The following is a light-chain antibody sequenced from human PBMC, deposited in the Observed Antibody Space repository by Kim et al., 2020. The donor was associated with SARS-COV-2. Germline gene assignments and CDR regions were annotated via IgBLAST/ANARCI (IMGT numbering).Light chain of an antibody. CDR2: GTS. V-gene: IGKV3-20*01. CDR1: QSITSAY. CDR3: QQFGSSRTWT. Sequence: PGDSAPLSCSAGQSITSAYVAWYPQKPGPAPRLLIYGTSTRAAGIPGRFSGSGSGREYTLTINRLEPEEFAIYYCQQFGSSRTWTFGQGTKVDIK. J-gene: IGKJ1*01.